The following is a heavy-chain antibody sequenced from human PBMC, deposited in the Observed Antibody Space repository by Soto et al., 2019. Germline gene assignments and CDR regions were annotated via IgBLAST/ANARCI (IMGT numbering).Heavy chain of an antibody. CDR1: GYIFTPYA. J-gene: IGHJ5*02. D-gene: IGHD2-21*02. V-gene: IGHV1-3*01. CDR3: ARRGTAAFRQDWFGP. Sequence: ASVKVSCKASGYIFTPYAIHWVRQAPGQRLEWMGWINAGNGNTKYSQKFQGRVTISRDTSATTAFMQLSSLRSEATAVYYCARRGTAAFRQDWFGPWGPGTLVTVSS. CDR2: INAGNGNT.